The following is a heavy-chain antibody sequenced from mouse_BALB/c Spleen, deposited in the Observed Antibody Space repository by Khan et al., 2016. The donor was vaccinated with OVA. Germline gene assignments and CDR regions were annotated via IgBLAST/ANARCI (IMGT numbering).Heavy chain of an antibody. D-gene: IGHD2-14*01. CDR1: GFSLSRYN. CDR2: IWGGGGT. V-gene: IGHV2-6-4*01. J-gene: IGHJ4*01. Sequence: QVRLQQSGPGLVAPSQSLSITCTVSGFSLSRYNVHWVRQPPGKGLEWLGMIWGGGGTDYTSALKSRLSISKDDSKRQVFLKMNSLQTDDTAMYYCTRAYYRYDGYYAMDYWGQGTSGTVSS. CDR3: TRAYYRYDGYYAMDY.